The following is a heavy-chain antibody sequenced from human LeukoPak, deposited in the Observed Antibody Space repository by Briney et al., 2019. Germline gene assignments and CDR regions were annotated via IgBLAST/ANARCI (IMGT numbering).Heavy chain of an antibody. CDR2: INPNSGGT. CDR1: GYTFTGYY. V-gene: IGHV1-2*02. Sequence: ASVKVSCKASGYTFTGYYMHWVRQAPGQGLEWMGWINPNSGGTNYAQKFQGRVTMTRDTSISTAYMELSRLRSDDTAVYYCARGGVNWGLYYYYMDVWGKGTTVTVSS. D-gene: IGHD7-27*01. J-gene: IGHJ6*03. CDR3: ARGGVNWGLYYYYMDV.